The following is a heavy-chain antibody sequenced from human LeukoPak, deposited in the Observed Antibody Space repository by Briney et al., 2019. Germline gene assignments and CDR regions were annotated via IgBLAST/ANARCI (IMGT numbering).Heavy chain of an antibody. Sequence: GGSLRLSCAASASGFTFSYYGMHWVRQAPGKGLEWVAFIRYDGSTKYYADSVKGRFTISRDNSKNTLYLQMNSLRAEDTAVYYCAKEIRSGYSYDYWGQGTLVTVFS. V-gene: IGHV3-30*02. D-gene: IGHD5-24*01. CDR2: IRYDGSTK. J-gene: IGHJ4*02. CDR1: GFTFSYYG. CDR3: AKEIRSGYSYDY.